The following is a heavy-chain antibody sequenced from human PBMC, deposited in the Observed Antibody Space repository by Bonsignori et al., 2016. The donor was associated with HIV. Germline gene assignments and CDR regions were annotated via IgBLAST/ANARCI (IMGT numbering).Heavy chain of an antibody. CDR3: ARDELRWDTAMGD. Sequence: WIRQPPGKGLEWVSSISSSSSYIYYADSVKGRFTISRDNAKNSLYLQMNSLRAEDTAVYYCARDELRWDTAMGDWGQGTLVTVSS. D-gene: IGHD5-18*01. J-gene: IGHJ4*02. CDR2: ISSSSSYI. V-gene: IGHV3-21*01.